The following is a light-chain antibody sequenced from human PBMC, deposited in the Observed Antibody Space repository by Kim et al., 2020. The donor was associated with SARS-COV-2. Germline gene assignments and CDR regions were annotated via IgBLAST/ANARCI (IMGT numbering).Light chain of an antibody. Sequence: DIVMTQSPDSLAVSLGERATINCKSSQSVLSSSNNHNYLAWYQQKPGQPPKMLIYWASTRESGVPDRFSGSGSGTDFTLTISSLQAEDVAFYYCQQYYGAPLTFGGGTKVDIK. V-gene: IGKV4-1*01. J-gene: IGKJ4*01. CDR2: WAS. CDR1: QSVLSSSNNHNY. CDR3: QQYYGAPLT.